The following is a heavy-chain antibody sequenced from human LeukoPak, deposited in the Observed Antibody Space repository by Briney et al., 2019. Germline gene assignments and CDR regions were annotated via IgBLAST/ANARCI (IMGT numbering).Heavy chain of an antibody. V-gene: IGHV4-34*01. CDR2: INHSGST. Sequence: KASETLSLTCAVYGGSFSGYYWSWIRQPPGKGLEWIGEINHSGSTNYNPSLKSRVTISVDTSKNQFSLKLSSVTAADTAVYYCARVTWSYAAFDIWGQGTMVTVSS. CDR3: ARVTWSYAAFDI. J-gene: IGHJ3*02. CDR1: GGSFSGYY. D-gene: IGHD1-26*01.